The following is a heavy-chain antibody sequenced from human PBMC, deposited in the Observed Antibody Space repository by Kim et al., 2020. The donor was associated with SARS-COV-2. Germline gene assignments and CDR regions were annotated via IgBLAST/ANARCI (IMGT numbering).Heavy chain of an antibody. V-gene: IGHV3-30*18. Sequence: GGSLRLSCAASGFTFSTYGIHWVRQAPGKGLEWVTVISYDGSNKYYADSVKGRFTISRDNSKNTVYLQMNSLRAEDTAVYYCAKRYSSSYGMDVWGQGTTVTVSS. CDR1: GFTFSTYG. J-gene: IGHJ6*02. CDR3: AKRYSSSYGMDV. D-gene: IGHD6-19*01. CDR2: ISYDGSNK.